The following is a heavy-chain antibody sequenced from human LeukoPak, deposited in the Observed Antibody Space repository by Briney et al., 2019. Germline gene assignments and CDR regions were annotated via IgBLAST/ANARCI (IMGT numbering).Heavy chain of an antibody. CDR1: GFSFSNAW. CDR3: TTDPQRGYYFDY. Sequence: GGSLRPSCAASGFSFSNAWMSWVRQAPGKGLEWVGRIKSKTDGGTTDDAAPVKGRFTISRDDSKNTLYLQMNSLKTEDTAVYYCTTDPQRGYYFDYWGQGTLVTVSS. V-gene: IGHV3-15*01. CDR2: IKSKTDGGTT. D-gene: IGHD5-24*01. J-gene: IGHJ4*02.